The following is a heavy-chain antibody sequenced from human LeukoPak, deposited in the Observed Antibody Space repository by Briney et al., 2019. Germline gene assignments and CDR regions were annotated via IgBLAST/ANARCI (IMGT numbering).Heavy chain of an antibody. V-gene: IGHV3-73*01. Sequence: PGGSLRLSCAASGFTFSDSAMHWVRQASGKGLEWVGRIRGKANKYATAYATSVKGRFTISRDDSKKMAFLQMNSLKTEDTAIYYCTSPKSLDWERYFDLRGRGTLVTVSS. CDR3: TSPKSLDWERYFDL. CDR2: IRGKANKYAT. J-gene: IGHJ2*01. D-gene: IGHD3/OR15-3a*01. CDR1: GFTFSDSA.